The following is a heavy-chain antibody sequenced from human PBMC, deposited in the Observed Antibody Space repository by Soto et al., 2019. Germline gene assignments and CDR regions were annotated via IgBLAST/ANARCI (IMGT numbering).Heavy chain of an antibody. Sequence: ASVKVSCKASGYTFTGSYMHWVRQAPGQGLEWMGWINPNNGRTNYAQKFQGRVTVTTDTSISTAYMELSRLISDDTAVYYCARGVGGGGLIDYWGQGTLVTVSS. CDR2: INPNNGRT. CDR1: GYTFTGSY. D-gene: IGHD3-16*01. J-gene: IGHJ4*02. CDR3: ARGVGGGGLIDY. V-gene: IGHV1-2*02.